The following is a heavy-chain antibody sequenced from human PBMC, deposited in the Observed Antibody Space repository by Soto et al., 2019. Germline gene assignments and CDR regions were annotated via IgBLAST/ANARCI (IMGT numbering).Heavy chain of an antibody. J-gene: IGHJ4*02. CDR1: GFTFSNAW. CDR2: IKSKTDGGTT. Sequence: GGSLRLSCAASGFTFSNAWMNWVRQAPGKGLEWVGRIKSKTDGGTTDYAAPVKGRFTISRDDSKNTLYLQMNSLKTEDTAVYYCTTQGGGYYDSSGYYFTPPAWGQGTLVTVSS. D-gene: IGHD3-22*01. V-gene: IGHV3-15*07. CDR3: TTQGGGYYDSSGYYFTPPA.